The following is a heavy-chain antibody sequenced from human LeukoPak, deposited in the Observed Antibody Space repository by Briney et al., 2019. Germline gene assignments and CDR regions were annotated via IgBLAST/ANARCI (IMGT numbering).Heavy chain of an antibody. D-gene: IGHD5-24*01. J-gene: IGHJ3*02. V-gene: IGHV1-46*01. Sequence: GASVKVSCKASGYTFTSYYMHWVRQALGEGLEWMGIINPTGGSTSYAQKFQGRVTMTRDTSTSTVYMELSSLRAEDTAVYYCARKMATITILHDAFDIWGQGTMVTVSS. CDR2: INPTGGST. CDR1: GYTFTSYY. CDR3: ARKMATITILHDAFDI.